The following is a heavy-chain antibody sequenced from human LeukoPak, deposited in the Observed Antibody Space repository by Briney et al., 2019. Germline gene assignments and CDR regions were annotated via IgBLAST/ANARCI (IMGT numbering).Heavy chain of an antibody. D-gene: IGHD5-12*01. CDR1: GFTFSDYY. CDR2: ISSSGSTI. J-gene: IGHJ6*03. CDR3: ARDGKVAGYYYYYMDV. V-gene: IGHV3-11*04. Sequence: GGSLRLSCAASGFTFSDYYMSWIRQAPGKGLKWVSYISSSGSTIYYADSVKGRFTISRDNAKNSLYLQMNSLRAEDTAVYYCARDGKVAGYYYYYMDVWGKGTTVTVSS.